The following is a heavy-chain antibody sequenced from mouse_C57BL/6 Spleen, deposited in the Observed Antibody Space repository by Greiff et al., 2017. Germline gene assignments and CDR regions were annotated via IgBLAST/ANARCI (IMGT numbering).Heavy chain of an antibody. J-gene: IGHJ4*01. D-gene: IGHD1-1*01. Sequence: EVQGVESGGDLVKPGGSLKLSCAASGFTFSSYGMSWVRQTPDKRLEWVATISSGGSYTDYPDSVKGRFTISRDNAKNTLYLQMSSPKSEDTAMYYCARQQELLQAMDYWGQGTSVTVSS. V-gene: IGHV5-6*01. CDR1: GFTFSSYG. CDR2: ISSGGSYT. CDR3: ARQQELLQAMDY.